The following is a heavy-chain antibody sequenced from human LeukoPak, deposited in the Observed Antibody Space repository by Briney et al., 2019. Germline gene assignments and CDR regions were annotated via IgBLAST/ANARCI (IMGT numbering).Heavy chain of an antibody. J-gene: IGHJ4*02. D-gene: IGHD6-19*01. Sequence: SETLSLTCTVSGGSIRSSSYYWVWIRQPPGKGLEWIGSIYYSGSTYYNASLKSRGTISVDTSKNQFSLKLNSVTAADTAVYFCARQVVAVAGTGYFDYWGQRTLVTVSS. CDR3: ARQVVAVAGTGYFDY. CDR2: IYYSGST. V-gene: IGHV4-39*01. CDR1: GGSIRSSSYY.